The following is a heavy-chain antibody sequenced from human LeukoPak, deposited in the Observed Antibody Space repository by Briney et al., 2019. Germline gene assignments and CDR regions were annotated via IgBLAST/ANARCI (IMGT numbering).Heavy chain of an antibody. CDR3: ATGGIAAAGTGNWFDP. CDR1: GHTFTDYY. Sequence: ASAKVSCKVSGHTFTDYYMHWVQQAPGKGLEWMGLVDPEDGETIYAEKFQGRVTITADTSTDTAYMELSSLRSEDTAVYYCATGGIAAAGTGNWFDPWVQGTLVTVSS. J-gene: IGHJ5*02. CDR2: VDPEDGET. D-gene: IGHD6-13*01. V-gene: IGHV1-69-2*01.